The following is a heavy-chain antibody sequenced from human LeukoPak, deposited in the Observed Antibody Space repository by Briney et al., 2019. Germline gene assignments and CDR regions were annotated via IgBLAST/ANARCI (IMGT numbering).Heavy chain of an antibody. CDR2: ISSSGDSI. V-gene: IGHV3-48*03. Sequence: GGSLRLSCAASGFTFSNYEMNWVRQAPGKGLEWVSYISSSGDSIYYADSVKGRFTISRDNAKNSLYLQMHSLRAEDTAVYYCARVLHKRNYDSSVYYGYWGQGTLVTVSS. CDR3: ARVLHKRNYDSSVYYGY. D-gene: IGHD3-22*01. J-gene: IGHJ4*02. CDR1: GFTFSNYE.